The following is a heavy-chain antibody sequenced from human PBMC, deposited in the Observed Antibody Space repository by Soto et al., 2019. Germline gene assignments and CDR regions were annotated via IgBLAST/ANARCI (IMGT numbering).Heavy chain of an antibody. V-gene: IGHV3-66*01. CDR3: ARDLGDFWSGYEGAFDI. Sequence: GGSLRLSCAASGFTVSSNYMSWVRQAPGKGLEWVSVIYSGGSTYYADSVKGRFTISRDNSKNTLYLQMNSLRAEDTAVYYCARDLGDFWSGYEGAFDIWGQGTMVTVSS. J-gene: IGHJ3*02. CDR2: IYSGGST. CDR1: GFTVSSNY. D-gene: IGHD3-3*01.